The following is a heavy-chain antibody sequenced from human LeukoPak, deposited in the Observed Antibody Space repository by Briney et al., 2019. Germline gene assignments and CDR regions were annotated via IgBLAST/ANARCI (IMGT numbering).Heavy chain of an antibody. J-gene: IGHJ5*02. Sequence: KPSETLPLTCTVSGGSISSYYWSWIRQAPGKGLEWIGYIYYSGNTNYNPSLKRRVTISLDTSKNQFSLKLSSVTAADTAVYYCARGTTDYDILTGYYRYWFDPWGQGTLVTVSS. CDR3: ARGTTDYDILTGYYRYWFDP. CDR1: GGSISSYY. CDR2: IYYSGNT. D-gene: IGHD3-9*01. V-gene: IGHV4-59*01.